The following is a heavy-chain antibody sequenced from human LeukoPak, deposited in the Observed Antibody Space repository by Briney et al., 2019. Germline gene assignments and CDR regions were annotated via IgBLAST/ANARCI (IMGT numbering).Heavy chain of an antibody. Sequence: GGSLRLSCAASGFTFSSYGMHWVRQAPGKGLEWVAVIWYDGSNKYYADSVKGRFTISRDNSKNTLYLQMNSLRAEDTAVYYCARGNTDYYDSSAEGDAFDIWGQGTMVTVSS. CDR3: ARGNTDYYDSSAEGDAFDI. CDR1: GFTFSSYG. D-gene: IGHD3-16*01. V-gene: IGHV3-33*01. CDR2: IWYDGSNK. J-gene: IGHJ3*02.